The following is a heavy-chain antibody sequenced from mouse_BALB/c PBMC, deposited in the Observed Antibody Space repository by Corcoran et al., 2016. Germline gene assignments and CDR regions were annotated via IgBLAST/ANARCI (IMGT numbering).Heavy chain of an antibody. CDR1: GYTFTNYG. Sequence: QIQLVQSGPELKKPGETVKISCKASGYTFTNYGMNWVKQAPGKGLKWMGWINTYTGEPTYADDFKGRFAFSLETSASTAYLQINNLKNEETATYFCARWYGNYYVDYWGQGTTLTVSS. CDR2: INTYTGEP. D-gene: IGHD2-10*02. V-gene: IGHV9-3-1*01. CDR3: ARWYGNYYVDY. J-gene: IGHJ2*01.